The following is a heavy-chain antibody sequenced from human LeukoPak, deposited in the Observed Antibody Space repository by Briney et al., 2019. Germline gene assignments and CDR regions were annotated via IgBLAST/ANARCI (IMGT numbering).Heavy chain of an antibody. J-gene: IGHJ4*02. CDR2: IYSGGST. Sequence: GGSLRLSCAASGFTVSSNYMSWARQAPGKGLEWVSVIYSGGSTYYADSVKGRFTISRDNSKNTLYLQMNSLRAEDTAVYYCARELRYFDWAYFDYWGQGTLVTVSS. CDR1: GFTVSSNY. D-gene: IGHD3-9*01. V-gene: IGHV3-53*01. CDR3: ARELRYFDWAYFDY.